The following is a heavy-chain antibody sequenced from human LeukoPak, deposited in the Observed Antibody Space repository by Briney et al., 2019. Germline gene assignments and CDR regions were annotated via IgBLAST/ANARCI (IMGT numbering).Heavy chain of an antibody. CDR1: GFTFSSYA. CDR2: ISYDGSNK. Sequence: GGSLRLSCAASGFTFSSYAMHWVRQAPGKGLEWVAVISYDGSNKYYADSVKGRFTISRDNSKNTLYLQMNSLRAEDTAVYYCAKGGVYGDYFYYYYYYMDVWGKGTTVTISS. CDR3: AKGGVYGDYFYYYYYYMDV. D-gene: IGHD4-17*01. J-gene: IGHJ6*03. V-gene: IGHV3-30*04.